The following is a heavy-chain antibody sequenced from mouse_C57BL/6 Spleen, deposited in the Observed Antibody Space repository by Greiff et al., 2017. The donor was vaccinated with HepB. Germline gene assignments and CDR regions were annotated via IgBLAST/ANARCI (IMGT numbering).Heavy chain of an antibody. CDR2: INSGSGGT. CDR3: ARSEYYGSSPYAMDS. Sequence: VQLQQSGAELVRPGTSVKVSCKASGYAFTNYLIEWVMQRPGQGLEWIGVINSGSGGTNYNEKFKGKATLTADKSSSTAYVQLSSLTAEDSAVYFCARSEYYGSSPYAMDSWGQGTSVTVSS. CDR1: GYAFTNYL. D-gene: IGHD1-1*01. V-gene: IGHV1-54*01. J-gene: IGHJ4*01.